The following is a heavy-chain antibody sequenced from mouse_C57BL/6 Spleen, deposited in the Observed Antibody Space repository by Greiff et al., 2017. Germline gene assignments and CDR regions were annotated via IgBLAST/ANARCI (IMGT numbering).Heavy chain of an antibody. CDR2: IDPSDSYT. CDR3: ARSSSGYGAY. Sequence: QVQLQQPGAELVMPGASVKLSCKASGYTFTSYWMPWVKQRPGQGLEWIGEIDPSDSYTNYNQKFKGKSTLTVDKSSSTAYMQLSSLTSEDSAVYYCARSSSGYGAYWGQGTLVTVSA. CDR1: GYTFTSYW. V-gene: IGHV1-69*01. J-gene: IGHJ3*01. D-gene: IGHD3-2*02.